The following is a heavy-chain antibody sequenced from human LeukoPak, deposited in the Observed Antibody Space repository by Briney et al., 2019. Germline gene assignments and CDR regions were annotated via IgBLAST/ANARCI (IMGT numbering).Heavy chain of an antibody. CDR1: GFTVSSNY. V-gene: IGHV3-53*01. D-gene: IGHD5-12*01. CDR2: IYSGGST. CDR3: ARMGSGYDYYGLANWFDP. Sequence: PGGSLRLSCAASGFTVSSNYMSWVRQAPGKGLEWVSVIYSGGSTYYADSVKGRFTISRDNSKNTLYLQMNSLRAEDTAVYYCARMGSGYDYYGLANWFDPWGQGTLVTVSS. J-gene: IGHJ5*02.